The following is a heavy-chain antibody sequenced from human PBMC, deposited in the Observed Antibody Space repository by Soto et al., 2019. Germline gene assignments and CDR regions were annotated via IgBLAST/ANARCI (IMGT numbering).Heavy chain of an antibody. Sequence: PSETLSLTCAVSGGSISSTTYYWAWIRQPPGKGLEWAATIYYSGATYYNPSLKSRLTISVETSKNQFSLRLSSVTAADTAMYYCARYYDTSNRPYFHHWGQGTRVTVS. D-gene: IGHD3-22*01. V-gene: IGHV4-39*01. CDR1: GGSISSTTYY. CDR2: IYYSGAT. CDR3: ARYYDTSNRPYFHH. J-gene: IGHJ1*01.